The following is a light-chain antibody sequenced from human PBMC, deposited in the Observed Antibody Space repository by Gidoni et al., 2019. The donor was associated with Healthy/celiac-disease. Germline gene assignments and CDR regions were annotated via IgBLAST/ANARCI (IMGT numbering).Light chain of an antibody. J-gene: IGKJ1*01. CDR1: QSLVYSDGNTY. CDR3: MQGTHWPPT. Sequence: DVVLPPSPLSLPVTLGQPASISCRSSQSLVYSDGNTYLNWFQQRPGQSPRRLIYKVSNRDSGVPDRFSGSGSGTDFTLKISRVEAEYVGVYYCMQGTHWPPTFGQGTKVEIK. CDR2: KVS. V-gene: IGKV2-30*01.